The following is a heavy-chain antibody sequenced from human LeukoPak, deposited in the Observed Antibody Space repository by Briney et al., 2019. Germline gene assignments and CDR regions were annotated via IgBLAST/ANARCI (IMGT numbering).Heavy chain of an antibody. V-gene: IGHV3-53*01. CDR2: IYSGGST. Sequence: PGGSLRLSCAASGFTVSSNYMSWVRQAPGKGLEWVSVIYSGGSTYYADSVKGRFTISRDNSKNTLYLQMNSLRAEDTAVYYCARTRYDFWSGYGALMDVWGQGTTVTVSS. J-gene: IGHJ6*02. D-gene: IGHD3-3*01. CDR1: GFTVSSNY. CDR3: ARTRYDFWSGYGALMDV.